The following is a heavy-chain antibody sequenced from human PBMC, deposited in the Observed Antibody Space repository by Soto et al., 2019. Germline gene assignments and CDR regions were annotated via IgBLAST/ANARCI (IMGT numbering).Heavy chain of an antibody. CDR3: ARSPQSDYYYYMDV. V-gene: IGHV4-59*08. CDR1: GGSISGYG. J-gene: IGHJ6*03. Sequence: ALEILCLRWTVAGGSISGYGGSWIRQPPGKGLEWIGYIYYSGSTNYNPSLKSRVTISVDTSKNQFSLKLSSVTAADTAVYYCARSPQSDYYYYMDVWGKGTTVTVSS. CDR2: IYYSGST.